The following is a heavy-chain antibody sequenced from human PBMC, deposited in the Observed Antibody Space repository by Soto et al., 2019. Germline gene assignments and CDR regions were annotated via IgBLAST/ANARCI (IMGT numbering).Heavy chain of an antibody. V-gene: IGHV4-4*02. CDR1: SGSISSGNW. J-gene: IGHJ4*02. CDR2: IYYTGAT. D-gene: IGHD6-25*01. Sequence: QVQLQESGPGLVESSGTLSLTCEVSSGSISSGNWWSWVRQPPGKGLEWIGEIYYTGATNYNPSLKSRVTMTIDKSNDHFSLNLMSATAADTAVYYCARVFSSGSGWMYYFDFWGQGILVSVSS. CDR3: ARVFSSGSGWMYYFDF.